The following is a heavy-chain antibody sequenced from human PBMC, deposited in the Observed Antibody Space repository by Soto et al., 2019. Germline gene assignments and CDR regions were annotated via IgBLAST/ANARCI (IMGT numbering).Heavy chain of an antibody. D-gene: IGHD1-1*01. CDR2: IYYSGST. J-gene: IGHJ4*02. CDR3: ARLLSGYPTYYFDY. CDR1: GGSISSYY. V-gene: IGHV4-59*01. Sequence: PSEPLCLTCTVSGGSISSYYWSWIRQPPGKGLEWIGYIYYSGSTNYNPSLKSRVTISVDTSKNQFSLKLSSVTAADTAVYYCARLLSGYPTYYFDYWGQGTLVTVSS.